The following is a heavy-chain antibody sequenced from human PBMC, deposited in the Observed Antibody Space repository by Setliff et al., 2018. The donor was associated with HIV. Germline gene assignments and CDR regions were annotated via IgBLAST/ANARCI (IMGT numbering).Heavy chain of an antibody. CDR3: VRDRDWAFDY. CDR1: RFDFNNYW. Sequence: GGSLRLSCAASRFDFNNYWMCWVRQAPGKGLEWVANIGQDGSEKNYVDSVKGRFTISRDNAKNSMDLQMNSPRAEDTAIYYCVRDRDWAFDYWGQGILVTVSS. J-gene: IGHJ4*02. V-gene: IGHV3-7*01. CDR2: IGQDGSEK. D-gene: IGHD3-9*01.